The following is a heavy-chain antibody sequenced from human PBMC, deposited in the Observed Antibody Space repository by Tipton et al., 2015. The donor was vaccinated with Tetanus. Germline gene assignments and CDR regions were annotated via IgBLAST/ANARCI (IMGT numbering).Heavy chain of an antibody. CDR2: IDPNSGGT. Sequence: QVQLVQSGAEVKKPGASVKVSCKASGYTFTGYYIYWVRQAPGQGLEWMGWIDPNSGGTVYAQKFQGRVTMTRATSISTAYMELRSLRSDDTAVYYCARDRGDYIYYGMDVWGPGTTVTVS. V-gene: IGHV1-2*02. J-gene: IGHJ6*02. D-gene: IGHD3-22*01. CDR1: GYTFTGYY. CDR3: ARDRGDYIYYGMDV.